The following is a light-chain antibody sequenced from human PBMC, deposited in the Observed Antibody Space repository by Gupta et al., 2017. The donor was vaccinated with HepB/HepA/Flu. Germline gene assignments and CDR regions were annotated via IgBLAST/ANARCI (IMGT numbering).Light chain of an antibody. J-gene: IGLJ2*01. V-gene: IGLV3-1*01. CDR1: KLGDKY. CDR2: QDS. CDR3: QAWDSSTAV. Sequence: SYELTQPPSVSVSPGQTASITCPGDKLGDKYACWYQQKPGQSHVLVIYQDSKRPSGIPERFSGSNSGTTATLTITGTQAMDEADYYCQAWDSSTAVFGGGTKLTVL.